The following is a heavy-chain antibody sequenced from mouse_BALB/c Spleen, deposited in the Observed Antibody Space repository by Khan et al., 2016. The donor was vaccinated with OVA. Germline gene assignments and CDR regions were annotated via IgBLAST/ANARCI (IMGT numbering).Heavy chain of an antibody. CDR3: VRRGNYYGSFYWYFDV. V-gene: IGHV2-9-2*01. D-gene: IGHD1-1*01. Sequence: QVQLKESGPGLVAPSQSLSITCTVSGFSLTSYDISWIRQPPGKGLEWLGVIWTGGGTNYNSAFMSRLSISKDNSKSQVFLKMNSLLNDDTAMYYCVRRGNYYGSFYWYFDVWGAGTTVTVSS. J-gene: IGHJ1*01. CDR1: GFSLTSYD. CDR2: IWTGGGT.